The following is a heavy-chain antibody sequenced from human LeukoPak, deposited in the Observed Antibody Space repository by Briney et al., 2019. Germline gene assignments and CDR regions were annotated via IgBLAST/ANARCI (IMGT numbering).Heavy chain of an antibody. J-gene: IGHJ4*02. CDR3: AKEAGHWDFDY. CDR1: GFTFSDYA. CDR2: ISYDGSNE. D-gene: IGHD7-27*01. Sequence: PGGSLRLSCAASGFTFSDYAMHWVRQAPGKGLEWVALISYDGSNEFYADSVKGRFTISRDNSKNTMYLQMGSLRAEDTAVYYCAKEAGHWDFDYWGQGTLVTVSS. V-gene: IGHV3-30-3*01.